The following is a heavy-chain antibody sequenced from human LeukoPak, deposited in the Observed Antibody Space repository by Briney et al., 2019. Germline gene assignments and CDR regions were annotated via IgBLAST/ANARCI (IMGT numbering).Heavy chain of an antibody. CDR1: GFTFSDYY. D-gene: IGHD6-19*01. CDR2: ISSSSSYT. CDR3: ARAYSSGWDNWFDP. V-gene: IGHV3-11*06. J-gene: IGHJ5*02. Sequence: GGSLRLSCAASGFTFSDYYMSWIRQAPGKGLEWVSYISSSSSYTNYADSVKGRFTISRDNAKNSLYLQMNSLRAEDTAVYYCARAYSSGWDNWFDPWGQGTLVTASS.